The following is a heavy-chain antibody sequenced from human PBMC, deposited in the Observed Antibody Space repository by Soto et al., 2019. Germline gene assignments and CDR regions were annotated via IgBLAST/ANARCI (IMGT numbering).Heavy chain of an antibody. CDR1: GGSISSSNW. Sequence: PSETLSLTCAVSGGSISSSNWWSWVRQPPGKGLEWIGEIYHSGSTNYNPSLKGRVTISVDKSKNQFSLKLSSVTAADTAVYYCARDQTYSSSWGAFPYYYGMDVWGQGTTVTVSS. V-gene: IGHV4-4*02. CDR2: IYHSGST. D-gene: IGHD6-13*01. CDR3: ARDQTYSSSWGAFPYYYGMDV. J-gene: IGHJ6*02.